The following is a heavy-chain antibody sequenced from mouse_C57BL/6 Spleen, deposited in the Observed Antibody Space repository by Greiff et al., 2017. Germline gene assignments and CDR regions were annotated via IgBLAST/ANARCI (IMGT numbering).Heavy chain of an antibody. CDR2: IDPEDGDT. CDR1: GFNIKDYY. J-gene: IGHJ2*01. CDR3: TTRGVNTTVVATRYFDY. V-gene: IGHV14-1*01. Sequence: VQLKQSGAELVRPGASVKLSCTASGFNIKDYYMHWVKQRPEQGLEWIGRIDPEDGDTEYAPKFQGKATMTAAQSSTTAYLQLSSLTSEDTAVYYCTTRGVNTTVVATRYFDYWGQGTTLTVSS. D-gene: IGHD1-1*01.